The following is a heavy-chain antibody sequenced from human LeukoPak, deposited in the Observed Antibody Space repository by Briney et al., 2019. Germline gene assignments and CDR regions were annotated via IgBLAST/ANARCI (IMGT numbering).Heavy chain of an antibody. D-gene: IGHD2-15*01. V-gene: IGHV1-69*05. CDR1: GGTFSSYA. Sequence: SVKVSCKASGGTFSSYAISWVRQAPGQGLEWMGRIIPIFGTANYAQKFQARVTITTDESTSTAYMELSSLRSEDTAVYYCAREYCSGGSCYSNWFDPWGQGTLVTVSS. J-gene: IGHJ5*02. CDR2: IIPIFGTA. CDR3: AREYCSGGSCYSNWFDP.